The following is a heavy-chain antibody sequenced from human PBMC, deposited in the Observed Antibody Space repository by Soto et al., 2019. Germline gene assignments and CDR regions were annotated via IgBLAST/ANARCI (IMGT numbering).Heavy chain of an antibody. V-gene: IGHV1-69*01. CDR3: ARDLAVYYDSSGYYYEDY. J-gene: IGHJ4*02. CDR2: IIPIFGTA. D-gene: IGHD3-22*01. Sequence: QVQLVQSGAEVKKPGSSVKVSCKASGGTFSSYAISWVRQAPGQGLEWMGGIIPIFGTANYAQKFQGRVTITADESTSTAYMELSSLRSEDTAVYYCARDLAVYYDSSGYYYEDYWGQGTLVTVSS. CDR1: GGTFSSYA.